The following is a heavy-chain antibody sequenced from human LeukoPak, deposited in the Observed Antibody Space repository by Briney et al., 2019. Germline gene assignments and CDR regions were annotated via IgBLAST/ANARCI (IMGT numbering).Heavy chain of an antibody. Sequence: SETLSLTCTVSAGSISSTSYSWGWIRQPPGKGLEWIGSIYYSGSTYYNPSLKSRGTISVDTCKNKFSLKLSAVTAGDTAVYYCARLPTVTFFDYWGQGTLVPVSS. CDR2: IYYSGST. CDR1: AGSISSTSYS. D-gene: IGHD4-17*01. CDR3: ARLPTVTFFDY. J-gene: IGHJ4*02. V-gene: IGHV4-39*01.